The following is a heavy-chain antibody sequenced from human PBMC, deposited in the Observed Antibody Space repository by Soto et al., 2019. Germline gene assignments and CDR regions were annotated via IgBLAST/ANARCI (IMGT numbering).Heavy chain of an antibody. CDR1: GFSLSTSGVG. V-gene: IGHV2-5*01. CDR3: AHIPGLRFFEWLSYFDS. J-gene: IGHJ4*02. D-gene: IGHD3-3*01. Sequence: QITLKESGPTLVKPTQTLTLTCTFSGFSLSTSGVGVGWIRQPPGKALEWLALIYWNDDKRYSPSLKSRLTITKDTSKNQVVLTMTNMDPMYTTTYYCAHIPGLRFFEWLSYFDSWGQGTLVTVSS. CDR2: IYWNDDK.